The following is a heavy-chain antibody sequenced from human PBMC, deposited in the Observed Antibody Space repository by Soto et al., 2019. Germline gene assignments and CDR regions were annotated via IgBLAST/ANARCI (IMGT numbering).Heavy chain of an antibody. J-gene: IGHJ4*02. V-gene: IGHV4-31*03. D-gene: IGHD3-22*01. CDR3: ARVFVNYYYDSSGYPGLFDY. CDR1: GGSISSGGYY. Sequence: PSETLSLTCTVSGGSISSGGYYWSWIRQHPGKGLEWIGYIYYSGSTYYNPSLKSRVTISVDTSKNQFSLKLSSVTAADTAVYYCARVFVNYYYDSSGYPGLFDYWGQGTLVTAPQ. CDR2: IYYSGST.